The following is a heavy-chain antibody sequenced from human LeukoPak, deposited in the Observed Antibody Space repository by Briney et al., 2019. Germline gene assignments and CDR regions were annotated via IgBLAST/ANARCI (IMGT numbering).Heavy chain of an antibody. V-gene: IGHV3-30*04. Sequence: GGSLRLSCAASGFTFSSYAMHWVRQAPGKGLEWVAVISYDGSNKYYADSVNGRFTISRDNSKNTLYLQMNSLRAEDTAVYYCAREGGGSYYQGSDYWGQGTLVTVSS. CDR2: ISYDGSNK. D-gene: IGHD1-26*01. CDR3: AREGGGSYYQGSDY. CDR1: GFTFSSYA. J-gene: IGHJ4*02.